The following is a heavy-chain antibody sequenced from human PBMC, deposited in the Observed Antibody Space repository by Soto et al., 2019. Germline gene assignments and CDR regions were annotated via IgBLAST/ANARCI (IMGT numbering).Heavy chain of an antibody. D-gene: IGHD3-3*01. CDR1: GFTFSSYA. V-gene: IGHV3-23*01. CDR3: AKGDSARFLEWLDY. CDR2: ISGSGGST. J-gene: IGHJ4*02. Sequence: GGSLRLSCAASGFTFSSYAMSWVRQAPGKGLEWVSAISGSGGSTYYADSVKGRFTISRDNSKNTLYLQMNSLRAEDTAVYYCAKGDSARFLEWLDYWGQGTLVTVSS.